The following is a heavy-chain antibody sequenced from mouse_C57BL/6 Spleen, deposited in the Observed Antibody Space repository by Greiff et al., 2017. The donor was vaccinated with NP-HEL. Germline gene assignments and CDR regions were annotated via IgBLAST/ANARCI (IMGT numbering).Heavy chain of an antibody. V-gene: IGHV3-6*01. D-gene: IGHD2-4*01. Sequence: EVQVVESGPGLVKPSQSLSLTCSVTGYSITSGYYWNWIRQFPGNKLEWMGYISYDGSNNYNPSLKNRISITRDTSKNQFFLKLNSVTTEDTATYYCAREDGYDYDDWYFDVWGTGTTVTVSS. CDR2: ISYDGSN. J-gene: IGHJ1*03. CDR1: GYSITSGYY. CDR3: AREDGYDYDDWYFDV.